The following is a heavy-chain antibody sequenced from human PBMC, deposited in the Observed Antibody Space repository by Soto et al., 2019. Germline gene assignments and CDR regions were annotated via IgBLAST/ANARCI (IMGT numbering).Heavy chain of an antibody. CDR1: GYPFSSYS. CDR3: ARNDYGGDFDY. Sequence: GGSLRLSCAASGYPFSSYSMNWVRQAPGKGLEWLSHISGSSSIIYYADSVKGRFTISRDNARDSLYLQMSSLRDEDTAVYYCARNDYGGDFDYWGPGPLVTVSS. CDR2: ISGSSSII. D-gene: IGHD4-17*01. V-gene: IGHV3-48*02. J-gene: IGHJ4*02.